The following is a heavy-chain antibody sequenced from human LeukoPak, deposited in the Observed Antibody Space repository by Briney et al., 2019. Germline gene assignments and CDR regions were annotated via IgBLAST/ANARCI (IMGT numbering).Heavy chain of an antibody. V-gene: IGHV3-30-3*01. Sequence: PGGSLRLPCAASGFTFSSYAMHWVRQAPGKGLEWVAVISYDGSNKYYADSVKGRFTISRDNSKNTLYLQMNSLRAEDTAVYYCARGSGYDPPPFDYWGQGTLVTVSS. CDR3: ARGSGYDPPPFDY. J-gene: IGHJ4*02. D-gene: IGHD5-12*01. CDR1: GFTFSSYA. CDR2: ISYDGSNK.